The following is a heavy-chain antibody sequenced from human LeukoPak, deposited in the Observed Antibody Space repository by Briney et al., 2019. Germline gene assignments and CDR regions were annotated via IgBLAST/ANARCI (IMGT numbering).Heavy chain of an antibody. CDR1: GYTFTSYY. Sequence: GASVKVSCKASGYTFTSYYMHWVRQAPGQGLEWMGIINPSGGSTSYAQKFQGRVTMTRDMSTSTVYMELSSLRSEDTAVYYCARGVVTAIRAPSYFDYWGQGTLVTVSS. V-gene: IGHV1-46*01. CDR3: ARGVVTAIRAPSYFDY. D-gene: IGHD2-21*02. CDR2: INPSGGST. J-gene: IGHJ4*02.